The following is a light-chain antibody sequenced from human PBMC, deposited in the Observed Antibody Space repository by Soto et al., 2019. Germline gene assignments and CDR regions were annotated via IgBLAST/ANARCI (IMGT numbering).Light chain of an antibody. CDR3: HSYDSDNVI. CDR1: NSNIGAGYD. J-gene: IGLJ2*01. CDR2: ANT. V-gene: IGLV1-40*01. Sequence: QSVLTQPPSVTGAPGQRVTIFCTGSNSNIGAGYDVSWYQQFPGTAPRLLIYANTIRPSGVPGRFSGSIDSSSNSASLTISGLKTEDEADYYCHSYDSDNVIFGGGTKLTVL.